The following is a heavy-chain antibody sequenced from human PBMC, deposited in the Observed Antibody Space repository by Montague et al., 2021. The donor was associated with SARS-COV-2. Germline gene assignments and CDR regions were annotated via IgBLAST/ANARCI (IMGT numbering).Heavy chain of an antibody. V-gene: IGHV3-23*03. CDR3: AKVGDILAGYSLINLDA. CDR1: GFTFSNSP. CDR2: IHSAGRGT. J-gene: IGHJ5*02. Sequence: SLRLSCAASGFTFSNSPMSWVRQAPGKGLDWVSVIHSAGRGTYYADSXXGRFTISRDNLKNTVYLQMNSLRDVDTALYYCAKVGDILAGYSLINLDAWGQGTLVVVSS. D-gene: IGHD3-9*01.